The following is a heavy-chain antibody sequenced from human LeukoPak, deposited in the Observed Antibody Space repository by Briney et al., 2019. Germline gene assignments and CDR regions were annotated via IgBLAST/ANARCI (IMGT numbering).Heavy chain of an antibody. Sequence: GGSLRLSCAASGFTFTTYAMSWVRQAPGKGLEWVSVISGSGTITYYADSVKGRFTISRDNSKNTLFLQMNSLRVEDTAVYYCAKFRSTSGSSPLDYWGQGTLVTVSS. V-gene: IGHV3-23*01. J-gene: IGHJ4*02. CDR1: GFTFTTYA. D-gene: IGHD1-26*01. CDR2: ISGSGTIT. CDR3: AKFRSTSGSSPLDY.